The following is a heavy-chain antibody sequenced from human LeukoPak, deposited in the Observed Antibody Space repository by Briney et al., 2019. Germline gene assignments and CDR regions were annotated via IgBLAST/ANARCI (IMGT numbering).Heavy chain of an antibody. CDR1: GFTFSGYG. Sequence: AGGSLRLSCAASGFTFSGYGMHWVRQAPGKGLEWVAVIASAGNNIYYADSVKGRFTISRDNSKNTLYLQMNSLRAEDTAVYYCAKGGYAFDYWGQGTLVTVSS. CDR3: AKGGYAFDY. D-gene: IGHD5-18*01. J-gene: IGHJ4*02. CDR2: IASAGNNI. V-gene: IGHV3-30*18.